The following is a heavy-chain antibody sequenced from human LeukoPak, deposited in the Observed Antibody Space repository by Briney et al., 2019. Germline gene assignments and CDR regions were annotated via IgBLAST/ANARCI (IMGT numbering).Heavy chain of an antibody. CDR2: IFYSGST. CDR1: GGSITSGSYY. V-gene: IGHV4-61*01. J-gene: IGHJ4*02. CDR3: AAVLTAYSSIDY. D-gene: IGHD3-9*01. Sequence: SETLSLTCTVSGGSITSGSYYWSWIRQPPGKGLEWIGCIFYSGSTNYNPSLKSRVTISVDTSKNQFSLKLSSVTAADPALYYCAAVLTAYSSIDYWGQGILVTVSS.